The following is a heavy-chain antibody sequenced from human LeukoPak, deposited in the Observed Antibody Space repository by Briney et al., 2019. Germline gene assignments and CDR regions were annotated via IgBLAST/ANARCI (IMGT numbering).Heavy chain of an antibody. Sequence: PSETLSLTCTVSGGSISSSSYSWGWIRQPPGKGLEWIGSVYYSGSTYYNPSLKSRVTISVDKSKNQFSLKLSSVTAADTAVYYCARDSVEASGSPRPLGYWGQGTLVTVSS. CDR3: ARDSVEASGSPRPLGY. CDR1: GGSISSSSYS. J-gene: IGHJ4*02. V-gene: IGHV4-39*07. D-gene: IGHD1-26*01. CDR2: VYYSGST.